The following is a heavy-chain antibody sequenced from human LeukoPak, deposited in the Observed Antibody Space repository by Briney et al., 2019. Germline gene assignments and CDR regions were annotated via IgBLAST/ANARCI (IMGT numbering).Heavy chain of an antibody. CDR2: ISGSGGST. V-gene: IGHV3-23*01. J-gene: IGHJ5*02. CDR3: AKDQSIAATGTGNWFDP. Sequence: GEPLRLSCAASGFTFTTYAMNWVRQAPGKGLEWVSGISGSGGSTYYADSVKGRFTISRDNSKDTLYLQMNSLRADDTAVYYCAKDQSIAATGTGNWFDPWGQGTLVTVSS. D-gene: IGHD6-13*01. CDR1: GFTFTTYA.